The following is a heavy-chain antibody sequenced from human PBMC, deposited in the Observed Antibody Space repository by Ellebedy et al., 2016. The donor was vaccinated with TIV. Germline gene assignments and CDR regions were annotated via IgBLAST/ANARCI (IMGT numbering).Heavy chain of an antibody. D-gene: IGHD2-2*02. CDR2: ISSSSSYI. CDR3: AFSGDIVVVPAAIGGNV. CDR1: GFTFSSYS. Sequence: GESLKISXAASGFTFSSYSMNWVRQAPGKGLEWVSSISSSSSYIYYADSVKGRFTISRDNAKNSLYLQMNSLRAEDTAVYYCAFSGDIVVVPAAIGGNVWGKGTTVTVSS. V-gene: IGHV3-21*01. J-gene: IGHJ6*04.